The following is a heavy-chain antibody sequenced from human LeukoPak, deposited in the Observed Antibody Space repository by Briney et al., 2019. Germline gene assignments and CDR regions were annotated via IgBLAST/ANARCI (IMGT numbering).Heavy chain of an antibody. Sequence: PRRSLRLSCAASGFTFSSYAMHWVRQAPGKGLEWVAVISYDGSNKYYADSVKGRFTISRDNSKNTLYLQMNSLRAEDTAVYYCAKDWDPLSISEYYMDVWGKGTTVTVSS. CDR1: GFTFSSYA. CDR3: AKDWDPLSISEYYMDV. CDR2: ISYDGSNK. J-gene: IGHJ6*03. V-gene: IGHV3-30*04. D-gene: IGHD3-3*01.